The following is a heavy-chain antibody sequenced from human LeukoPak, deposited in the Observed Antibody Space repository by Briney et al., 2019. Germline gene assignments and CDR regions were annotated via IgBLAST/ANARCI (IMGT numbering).Heavy chain of an antibody. Sequence: VKISCKVSGYTFTDYYMHWVQQAPGKGLEWMGLVDPEDGETIYAEKFQGRVTITADTSTDTAYMELSSLRSEDTAVYYCATSGDSSGYTFDYWGQGTLVTVSS. J-gene: IGHJ4*02. D-gene: IGHD3-22*01. CDR1: GYTFTDYY. CDR2: VDPEDGET. CDR3: ATSGDSSGYTFDY. V-gene: IGHV1-69-2*01.